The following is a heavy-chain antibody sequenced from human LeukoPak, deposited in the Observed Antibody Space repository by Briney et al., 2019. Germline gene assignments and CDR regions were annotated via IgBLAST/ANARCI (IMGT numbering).Heavy chain of an antibody. J-gene: IGHJ5*02. CDR1: GGSISSSGYY. Sequence: SETLSLTCTVSGGSISSSGYYWGWIRQPPGKGLEWIGRIYQSGSTYYNPSLKSRVTISVDPSKNQFSLKLSSVTAADTAVYFCARTYYYDSSGSYGYNWFDPWGRGALVTVSS. CDR2: IYQSGST. CDR3: ARTYYYDSSGSYGYNWFDP. D-gene: IGHD3-22*01. V-gene: IGHV4-39*01.